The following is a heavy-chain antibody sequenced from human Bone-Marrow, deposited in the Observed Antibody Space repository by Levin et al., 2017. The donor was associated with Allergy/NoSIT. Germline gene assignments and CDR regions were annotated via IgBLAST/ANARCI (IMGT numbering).Heavy chain of an antibody. CDR3: ARSIALGA. J-gene: IGHJ5*02. CDR2: INQDGSEQ. Sequence: GGSLRLSCVVSGFTFRDYWMSWVRQAPGKGLEWVANINQDGSEQNYVDSVKGRFTISRDNARISAFLQMNSLRAEDTAVYYCARSIALGAWGQGTLVTVS. CDR1: GFTFRDYW. D-gene: IGHD3-16*01. V-gene: IGHV3-7*01.